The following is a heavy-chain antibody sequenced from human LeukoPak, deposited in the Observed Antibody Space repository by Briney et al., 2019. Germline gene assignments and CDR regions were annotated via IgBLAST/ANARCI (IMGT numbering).Heavy chain of an antibody. J-gene: IGHJ6*03. CDR2: IRYDGSNK. CDR1: GFTFGSYG. V-gene: IGHV3-30*02. CDR3: ARGGVASTWSGTHYYYYMDV. D-gene: IGHD6-13*01. Sequence: GGSLRLSCAASGFTFGSYGMHWVRQAPGKGLEWVAFIRYDGSNKYYADSVKGRFTISRDNSKNTLYLQMNSLRAEDTAMYYCARGGVASTWSGTHYYYYMDVWGKGTTVTVSS.